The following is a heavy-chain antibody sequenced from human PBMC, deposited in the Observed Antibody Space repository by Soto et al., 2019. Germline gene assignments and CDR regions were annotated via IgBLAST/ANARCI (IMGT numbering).Heavy chain of an antibody. J-gene: IGHJ6*02. V-gene: IGHV4-34*01. CDR3: ARGGGYGDYRAYYYYGMDV. Sequence: PSETLSLTCAVYGGSFSGYYWSWIRQPPGKGLEWIGEINHSGSTNYNPSLKSRVTISVDTSKNQFSLKLSSVTAADTAVYYCARGGGYGDYRAYYYYGMDVWGQGTTVT. CDR1: GGSFSGYY. D-gene: IGHD4-17*01. CDR2: INHSGST.